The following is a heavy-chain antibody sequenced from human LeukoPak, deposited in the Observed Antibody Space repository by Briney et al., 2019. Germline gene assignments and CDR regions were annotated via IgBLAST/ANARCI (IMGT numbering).Heavy chain of an antibody. CDR1: GSSISSSYY. CDR2: ISHSGST. J-gene: IGHJ4*02. V-gene: IGHV4-38-2*02. D-gene: IGHD5-24*01. CDR3: ARVNTVMATFDY. Sequence: SETLSLTCTVSGSSISSSYYGAWIRQPPGKGLGWIATISHSGSTYYNPSLKSRVTISADTSQNQHSLRLNSVTVADTAVYYCARVNTVMATFDYWGQGTPVTASS.